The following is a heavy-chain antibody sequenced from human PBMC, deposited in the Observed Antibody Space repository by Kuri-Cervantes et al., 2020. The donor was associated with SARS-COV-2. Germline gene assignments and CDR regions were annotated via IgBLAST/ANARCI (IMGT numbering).Heavy chain of an antibody. CDR3: ARACDGYYYDSSGYYLCY. J-gene: IGHJ4*02. D-gene: IGHD3-22*01. Sequence: GESLKISCAASGFTFSSYAMHWVRQAPGKGLEWVAVISYDGSNKYYADSVKGRFTISRDNAKNSLYLQMNSLRAEDTAVYYCARACDGYYYDSSGYYLCYWGQGTLVTVSS. V-gene: IGHV3-30-3*01. CDR1: GFTFSSYA. CDR2: ISYDGSNK.